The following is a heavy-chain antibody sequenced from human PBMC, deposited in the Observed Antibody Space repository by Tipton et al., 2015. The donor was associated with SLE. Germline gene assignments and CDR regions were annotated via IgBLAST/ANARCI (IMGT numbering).Heavy chain of an antibody. V-gene: IGHV3-30*02. D-gene: IGHD3-3*01. CDR2: IRYDGSNK. J-gene: IGHJ4*02. CDR3: AKVLEGFWSALGY. Sequence: SGFTFSSYGMHWVRQAPGKGLEWVAFIRYDGSNKYYADSVKGRFTISRDNSKNTLYLKMNSLRAEDTAVYYCAKVLEGFWSALGYWGQGTLVTVSS. CDR1: GFTFSSYG.